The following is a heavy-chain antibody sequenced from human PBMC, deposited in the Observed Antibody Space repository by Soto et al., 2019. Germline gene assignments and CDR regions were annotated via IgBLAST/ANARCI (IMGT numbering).Heavy chain of an antibody. D-gene: IGHD2-21*01. CDR2: INNDGSST. Sequence: EVQLVESGGGLVQPGGSLRLSCAASGFTFSSYWMHWVRQAPGTGLVWVSRINNDGSSTTYADSVKGRFTISRDNGKHTLSLQMNSLRDDDTAVYYCAREGGAFDYWGQGTLVTVSS. CDR1: GFTFSSYW. J-gene: IGHJ4*02. V-gene: IGHV3-74*01. CDR3: AREGGAFDY.